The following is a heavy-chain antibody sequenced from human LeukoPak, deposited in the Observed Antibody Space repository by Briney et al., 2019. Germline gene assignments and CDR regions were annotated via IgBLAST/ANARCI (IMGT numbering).Heavy chain of an antibody. CDR1: GFTFSSYA. CDR3: AKGGYDFPYGMDV. Sequence: GGSLRLSCAASGFTFSSYAMSWVRQAPGKGLEWVSAISGSGGSTYYADSVKGRFTISRDNSKNTLYLQMNSLRAEDRAVYYCAKGGYDFPYGMDVWGQGTTVTVSS. V-gene: IGHV3-23*01. CDR2: ISGSGGST. J-gene: IGHJ6*02. D-gene: IGHD3-3*01.